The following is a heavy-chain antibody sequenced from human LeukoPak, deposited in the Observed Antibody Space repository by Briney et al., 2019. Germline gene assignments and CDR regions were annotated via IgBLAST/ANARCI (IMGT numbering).Heavy chain of an antibody. CDR2: DGSST. D-gene: IGHD2-2*01. V-gene: IGHV3-74*01. Sequence: GGSLRLSCAVSGFTFSGHWMFWVRQAPGKGLEWVSSDGSSTGYTDSVKGRFTVSRDNAKNSLYLQMNSLRAEDTAVYYCARETDSTLFDYWGQGTLVTVSS. J-gene: IGHJ4*02. CDR3: ARETDSTLFDY. CDR1: GFTFSGHW.